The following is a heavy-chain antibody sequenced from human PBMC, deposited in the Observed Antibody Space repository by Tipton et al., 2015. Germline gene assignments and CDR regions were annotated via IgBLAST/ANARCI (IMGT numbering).Heavy chain of an antibody. CDR2: IRTIADGGTT. J-gene: IGHJ4*02. CDR3: SYWMTHSTFES. D-gene: IGHD1-1*01. CDR1: GFTFRDYA. Sequence: SLRLSCTASGFTFRDYAVTWLRQAPGKGLECVGLIRTIADGGTTEYGASVQGRFAISRDDSKSVAYLQMNSLTTEDTAVYYCSYWMTHSTFESWGQGTLVTVSS. V-gene: IGHV3-49*03.